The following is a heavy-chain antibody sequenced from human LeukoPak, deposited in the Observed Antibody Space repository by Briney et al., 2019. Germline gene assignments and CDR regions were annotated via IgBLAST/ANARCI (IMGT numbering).Heavy chain of an antibody. Sequence: PGGSLRLSCAASGFTFSSYAMHWVRQAPGKGLEWVAVMSYDGNNKYYADSVKGRFTISRDNSKSTLYLQMNSLRAEDTAVYFCARDQNTIFGVVPDYWGQGTLVTVSS. V-gene: IGHV3-30-3*01. CDR1: GFTFSSYA. CDR3: ARDQNTIFGVVPDY. CDR2: MSYDGNNK. J-gene: IGHJ4*02. D-gene: IGHD3-3*01.